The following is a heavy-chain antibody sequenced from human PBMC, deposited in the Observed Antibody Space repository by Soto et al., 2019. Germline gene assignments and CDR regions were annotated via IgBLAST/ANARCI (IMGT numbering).Heavy chain of an antibody. Sequence: PFRLSCDAVAFGISVDRIRCVSEALGKDLEWLSSISSTSRFIYYADSVKGRFTISRDNARNSLSLQMSSLRAEDTAVYYCAREGSLYVDSVANCVDFWGQGALVTVSS. V-gene: IGHV3-21*01. CDR2: ISSTSRFI. J-gene: IGHJ4*02. CDR1: AFGISVDR. D-gene: IGHD4-17*01. CDR3: AREGSLYVDSVANCVDF.